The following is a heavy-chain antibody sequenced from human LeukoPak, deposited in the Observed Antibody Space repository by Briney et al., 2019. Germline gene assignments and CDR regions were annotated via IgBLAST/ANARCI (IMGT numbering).Heavy chain of an antibody. D-gene: IGHD6-13*01. J-gene: IGHJ6*03. CDR2: FYYSGST. CDR1: GGSISSYY. V-gene: IGHV4-59*08. Sequence: SETLSLTCTVSGGSISSYYWSWIRQPPGEGLEWIGYFYYSGSTNYNPSLKSRVTISVDTSKNQFSLKLSSVPAADTAVYYCARAESTPDISAAGGVYYYYYMDVWGKGTTVTVSS. CDR3: ARAESTPDISAAGGVYYYYYMDV.